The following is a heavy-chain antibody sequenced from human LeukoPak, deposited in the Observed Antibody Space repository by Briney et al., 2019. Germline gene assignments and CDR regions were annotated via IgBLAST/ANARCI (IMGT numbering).Heavy chain of an antibody. J-gene: IGHJ4*02. CDR1: GYTFTGYY. D-gene: IGHD3-3*01. CDR3: VRDRAARFLEWLYDY. Sequence: ASVKVSCKASGYTFTGYYMHWVRQAPGQGLEWMGWINPNSGGTNYAQKFQGRVTMTRDTSISTAYMELSRLRSDDTAVYYCVRDRAARFLEWLYDYWGQGTLVTVSS. V-gene: IGHV1-2*02. CDR2: INPNSGGT.